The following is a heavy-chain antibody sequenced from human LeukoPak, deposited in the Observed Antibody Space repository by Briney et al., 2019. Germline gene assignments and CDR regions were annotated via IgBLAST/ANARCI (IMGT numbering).Heavy chain of an antibody. CDR2: INPSGGAP. Sequence: ASVKVSCKASGYTFTSYFIHWVRQAPGQGLEWMGIINPSGGAPRNVQKFQGRVTMTRDTSTSTIYMELSSLRSEDTAVYYCARGKRRDGYNFNFDYWGQGTLVTVSS. D-gene: IGHD5-24*01. CDR1: GYTFTSYF. V-gene: IGHV1-46*01. CDR3: ARGKRRDGYNFNFDY. J-gene: IGHJ4*02.